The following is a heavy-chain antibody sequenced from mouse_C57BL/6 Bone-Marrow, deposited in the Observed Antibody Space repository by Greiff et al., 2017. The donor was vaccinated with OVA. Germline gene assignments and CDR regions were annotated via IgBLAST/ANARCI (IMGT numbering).Heavy chain of an antibody. CDR2: IHPNSGST. V-gene: IGHV1-64*01. CDR1: GYTFTSYW. CDR3: ARFITTVVAYWYFDV. J-gene: IGHJ1*03. Sequence: QVQLKQPGAELVKPGASVKLSCKASGYTFTSYWMHWVKQRPGQGLEWIGMIHPNSGSTNYNEKFKSKATLTVDKSSSTAYMQLSSLTSEDSAVYYCARFITTVVAYWYFDVWGTGTTVTVSS. D-gene: IGHD1-1*01.